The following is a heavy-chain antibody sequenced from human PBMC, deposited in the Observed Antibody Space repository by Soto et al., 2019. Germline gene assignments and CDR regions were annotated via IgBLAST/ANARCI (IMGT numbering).Heavy chain of an antibody. CDR2: LSYDGTVK. D-gene: IGHD3-10*01. Sequence: QVQLVESGGGVVQPGRSLRLSCAASGFTFRSYARNWVGQAPGKGLEWVAVLSYDGTVKYYAASVKARFTISRDNSKNTEYLQINSLRAEDTAVYYCARVGEGSNTDYWGQGTLVTVSS. J-gene: IGHJ4*02. V-gene: IGHV3-30-3*01. CDR3: ARVGEGSNTDY. CDR1: GFTFRSYA.